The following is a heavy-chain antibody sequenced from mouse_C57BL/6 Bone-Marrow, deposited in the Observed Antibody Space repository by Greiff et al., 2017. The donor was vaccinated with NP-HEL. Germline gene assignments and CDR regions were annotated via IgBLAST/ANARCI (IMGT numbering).Heavy chain of an antibody. CDR3: IYYGSSFDY. CDR2: IRLKSDNYAT. Sequence: EVKLMESGGGLVQPGGSMKLSCVASGFTFSNYWMNWVRQSPEKGLEWVAQIRLKSDNYATHYAESVKGRFTISRDDSKSSVYLQMNNLRAEDTGIYYCIYYGSSFDYWGQGTTLTVSS. V-gene: IGHV6-3*01. D-gene: IGHD1-1*01. J-gene: IGHJ2*01. CDR1: GFTFSNYW.